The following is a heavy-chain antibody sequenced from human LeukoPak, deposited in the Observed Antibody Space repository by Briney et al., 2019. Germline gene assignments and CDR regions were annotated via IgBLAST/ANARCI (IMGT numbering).Heavy chain of an antibody. D-gene: IGHD6-13*01. CDR1: GYRFTSYW. Sequence: GESLKISCKGSGYRFTSYWIAWVRQMPGKGLESMGIIYPGDSDTRYSPSFQGQVTISADKSISTAYLQWSSLKASDTAMYYCARGLGYSGSWYFDYWGQGTLDTVSS. CDR3: ARGLGYSGSWYFDY. J-gene: IGHJ4*02. V-gene: IGHV5-51*01. CDR2: IYPGDSDT.